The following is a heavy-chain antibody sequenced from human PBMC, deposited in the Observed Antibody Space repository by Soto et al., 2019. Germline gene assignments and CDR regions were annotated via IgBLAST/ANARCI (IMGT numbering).Heavy chain of an antibody. CDR2: ISSSSSTI. D-gene: IGHD3-22*01. J-gene: IGHJ5*02. CDR3: ARDRGYYDSSGNWFDP. Sequence: GGALRISCAASGFTFSSYSMNWVRQAPGKGLEWVSYISSSSSTIYYADSVKGRFTISRDNAKNSLYLQMNSLRDEDTAVYYCARDRGYYDSSGNWFDPWGQGTLVTVSS. CDR1: GFTFSSYS. V-gene: IGHV3-48*02.